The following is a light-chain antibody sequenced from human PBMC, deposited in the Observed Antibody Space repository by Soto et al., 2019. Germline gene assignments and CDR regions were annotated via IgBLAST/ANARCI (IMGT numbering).Light chain of an antibody. J-gene: IGLJ1*01. CDR3: FSYTSSGTYV. Sequence: QSALTQPASVPGSPGQSITISCTGTSSDVGNYKYVSWCQQHPGKAPKLMIYEVSNRPSGVSNRFSGSKSGNTASLTISGLQAEDETDYYCFSYTSSGTYVFGTGTKVTVL. CDR2: EVS. V-gene: IGLV2-14*01. CDR1: SSDVGNYKY.